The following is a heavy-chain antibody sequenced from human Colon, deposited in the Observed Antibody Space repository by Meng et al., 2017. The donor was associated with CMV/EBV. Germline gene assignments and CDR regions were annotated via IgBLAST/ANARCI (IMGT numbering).Heavy chain of an antibody. D-gene: IGHD6-13*01. J-gene: IGHJ6*02. Sequence: GSLRLSCAVYGGSFSGYYWSWIRQPPGKGLEWIGEINHSGSTNYNPSLKSRVTISVDTSKNQFSLKLSSVTAADTAVYYCARGAAGDVWGQGTTVTVSS. CDR1: GGSFSGYY. CDR2: INHSGST. V-gene: IGHV4-34*01. CDR3: ARGAAGDV.